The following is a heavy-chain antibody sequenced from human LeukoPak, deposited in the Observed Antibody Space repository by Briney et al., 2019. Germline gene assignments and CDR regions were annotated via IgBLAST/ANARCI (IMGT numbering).Heavy chain of an antibody. CDR1: GDSVSSNSVT. CDR2: TYYRSTWYN. V-gene: IGHV6-1*01. Sequence: SQTLSLTCAISGDSVSSNSVTWNWIRQSPSRGLEWLGRTYYRSTWYNDYAVSVRGRITVNPDTSKNQFYLHLNSVTPEDTAVYYCARRLTQYDCFDPWGQGMLVTVSS. CDR3: ARRLTQYDCFDP. J-gene: IGHJ5*02. D-gene: IGHD2-2*01.